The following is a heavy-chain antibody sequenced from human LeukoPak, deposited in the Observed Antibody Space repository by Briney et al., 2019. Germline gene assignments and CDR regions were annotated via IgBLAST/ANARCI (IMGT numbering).Heavy chain of an antibody. V-gene: IGHV3-21*01. CDR2: ISSSSYI. CDR1: GITLSNYG. CDR3: ARGSSWFDP. Sequence: GGSLRLSCAVSGITLSNYGMSWVRQAPGKGLEWVSSISSSSYIYYADSVKGRFTISRDNAKNSLYLQMNGLRAEDTAVYYCARGSSWFDPWGQGTLVTVSS. J-gene: IGHJ5*02.